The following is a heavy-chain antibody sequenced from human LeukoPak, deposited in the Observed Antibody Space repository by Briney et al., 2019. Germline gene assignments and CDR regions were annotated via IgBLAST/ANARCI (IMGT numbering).Heavy chain of an antibody. CDR3: ARAVYCTNGVCYRPLDY. CDR1: GYTFTSYG. Sequence: ASVKVSCKASGYTFTSYGISWVRQAPGQGLEWMGWISAYNGNTNYAQKLQGRVTMTTDTSTSTAYMELRSLRSDDTAVYYCARAVYCTNGVCYRPLDYWGQGTLVTVSS. V-gene: IGHV1-18*01. J-gene: IGHJ4*02. CDR2: ISAYNGNT. D-gene: IGHD2-8*01.